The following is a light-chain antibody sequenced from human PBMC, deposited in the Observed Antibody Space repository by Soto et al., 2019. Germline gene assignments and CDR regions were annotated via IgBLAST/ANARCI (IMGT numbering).Light chain of an antibody. J-gene: IGKJ4*01. V-gene: IGKV3-15*01. CDR1: QSVRNN. Sequence: EVVMTQSPATLSVSPGERATLSCKASQSVRNNLVWYLQKPGQAPRPIIYDATTRATGIPVRFSGSGSGTEFTLTISSLQSEDVGVYYCQQYDNWPPTTFGGGTKVDI. CDR2: DAT. CDR3: QQYDNWPPTT.